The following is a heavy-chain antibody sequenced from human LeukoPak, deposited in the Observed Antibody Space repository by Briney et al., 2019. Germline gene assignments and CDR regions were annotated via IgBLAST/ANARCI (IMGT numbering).Heavy chain of an antibody. CDR1: GGSISSYY. CDR3: ARVRTYYDILTGYSDNAFDI. CDR2: IYTRGST. V-gene: IGHV4-4*07. J-gene: IGHJ3*02. D-gene: IGHD3-9*01. Sequence: SETLSLTCTVSGGSISSYYWSWIRQPAGKGLEWIGRIYTRGSTNYNPSLKSRVTMSVDTSKNQFSLKLSSVTAADTAVYYCARVRTYYDILTGYSDNAFDIWGQGTMVTVSS.